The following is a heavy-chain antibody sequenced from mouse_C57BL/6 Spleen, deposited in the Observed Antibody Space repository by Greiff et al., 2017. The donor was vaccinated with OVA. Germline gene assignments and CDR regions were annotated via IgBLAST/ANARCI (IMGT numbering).Heavy chain of an antibody. CDR2: IRNKANGYTT. Sequence: EVKLMESGGGLVQPGGSLSLSCAASGFTFTDYYMSWVRQPPGKALEWLGFIRNKANGYTTEYSASVKGRFTISRDNSQSILYLQMNALRAEDSATYYCARVSYGYDPYYFDYWGQGTTLTVSS. CDR3: ARVSYGYDPYYFDY. D-gene: IGHD2-2*01. J-gene: IGHJ2*01. V-gene: IGHV7-3*01. CDR1: GFTFTDYY.